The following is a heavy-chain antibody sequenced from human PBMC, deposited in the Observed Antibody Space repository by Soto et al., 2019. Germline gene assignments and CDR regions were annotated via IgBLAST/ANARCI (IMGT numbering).Heavy chain of an antibody. CDR2: IIPILGTA. D-gene: IGHD1-26*01. CDR1: GGTFSSCA. V-gene: IGHV1-69*01. CDR3: ARERSSRVGDYYYYGMDV. J-gene: IGHJ6*02. Sequence: QVQLVQSGAEVKKPGSSVKVSCKASGGTFSSCAISWVRQAPGQGLEWMGGIIPILGTANYVQKFQGRVTITADESTSTAYMELSSLISEDTAVYYCARERSSRVGDYYYYGMDVWGQGTTVTVSS.